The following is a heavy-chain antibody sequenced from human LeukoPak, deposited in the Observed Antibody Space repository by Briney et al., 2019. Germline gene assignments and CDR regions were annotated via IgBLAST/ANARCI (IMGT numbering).Heavy chain of an antibody. CDR1: GGSISSSSYY. Sequence: SETLSLTCTVSGGSISSSSYYWGWIRQPPGKGLEWIGSIYYSGSTYYNPSLKSRVPISVDTSKNQFSLKLSSVTAADTAVYYCAGYHCSSTSCYFDYWGQGTLVTVSS. CDR2: IYYSGST. V-gene: IGHV4-39*01. CDR3: AGYHCSSTSCYFDY. J-gene: IGHJ4*02. D-gene: IGHD2-2*01.